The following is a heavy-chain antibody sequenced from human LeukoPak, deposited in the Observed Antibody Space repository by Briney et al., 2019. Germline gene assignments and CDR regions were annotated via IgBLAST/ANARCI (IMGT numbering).Heavy chain of an antibody. D-gene: IGHD1-26*01. Sequence: TVSFKASGYSFTIYWFSGVRQLPGKGREGVGWIDLSDSYTTYSPPFQGHGTISADKSISTAYRQWSSLKASDTAMYYCARRGYYIVGATRHNWFDPWGQGTLVTASS. CDR1: GYSFTIYW. V-gene: IGHV5-10-1*01. CDR2: IDLSDSYT. CDR3: ARRGYYIVGATRHNWFDP. J-gene: IGHJ5*02.